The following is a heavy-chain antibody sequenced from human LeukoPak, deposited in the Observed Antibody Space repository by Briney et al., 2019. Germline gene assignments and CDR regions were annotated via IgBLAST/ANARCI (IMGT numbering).Heavy chain of an antibody. Sequence: GGSLRLSCAASGFTFDDYAMHWFRQTPGKGLEWVSGIGWNSGSINYADSVKGRFTISRDNAKNSLYLQMNSLRDEDTAFYYCAKDEGGYNFGYWGQGTLVTVSS. CDR2: IGWNSGSI. J-gene: IGHJ4*02. D-gene: IGHD5-24*01. CDR3: AKDEGGYNFGY. CDR1: GFTFDDYA. V-gene: IGHV3-9*01.